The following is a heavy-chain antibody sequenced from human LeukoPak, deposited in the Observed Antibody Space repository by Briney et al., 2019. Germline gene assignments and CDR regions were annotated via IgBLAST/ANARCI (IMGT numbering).Heavy chain of an antibody. J-gene: IGHJ5*02. CDR2: ISSSSSYI. D-gene: IGHD3-10*01. CDR3: ARDPHGSGSYPNWFDP. CDR1: GSTFSSYS. V-gene: IGHV3-21*01. Sequence: GGSLRLSCAASGSTFSSYSMNWVRQAPGKGLEWVSSISSSSSYIYYADSVKGRFTISRDNAKNSLYLQMNSLRAEDTAVYYCARDPHGSGSYPNWFDPWGQGTLVTVSS.